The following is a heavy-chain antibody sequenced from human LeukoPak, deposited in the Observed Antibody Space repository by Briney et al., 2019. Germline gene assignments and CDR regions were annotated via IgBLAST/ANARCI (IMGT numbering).Heavy chain of an antibody. V-gene: IGHV3-21*01. CDR2: ITRDSIYT. J-gene: IGHJ6*03. CDR1: GFTFSGYA. Sequence: GGSLRLSCAASGFTFSGYAMNWVRQTPGKGLEWVSSITRDSIYTFYADSVKGRFTISRDNSKNTLYLQMNSLRAEDTAVYYCAKPFMVRGVIKNYYYYMDVWGKGTTVTISS. CDR3: AKPFMVRGVIKNYYYYMDV. D-gene: IGHD3-10*01.